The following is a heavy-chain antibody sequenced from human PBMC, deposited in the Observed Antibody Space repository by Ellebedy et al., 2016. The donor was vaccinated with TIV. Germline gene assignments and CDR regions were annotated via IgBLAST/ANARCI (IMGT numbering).Heavy chain of an antibody. CDR1: GFSISSYS. V-gene: IGHV3-21*01. CDR3: ARSGYSYGYGQVY. J-gene: IGHJ4*02. CDR2: ISSSSSYI. D-gene: IGHD5-18*01. Sequence: GESLKISCAASGFSISSYSMNWVRQAPGRGLEWVSSISSSSSYIYYADSVKGRFTISRDNAKNSLYLQMNSLRAEDTAVYYCARSGYSYGYGQVYWGQGTLVTVSS.